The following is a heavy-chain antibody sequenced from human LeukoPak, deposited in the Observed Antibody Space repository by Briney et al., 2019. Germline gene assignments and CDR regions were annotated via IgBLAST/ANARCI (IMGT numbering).Heavy chain of an antibody. J-gene: IGHJ4*02. CDR3: ANSYNGKIVPFDN. CDR1: RASISDSY. CDR2: VYSSGST. Sequence: ETLSLTCTVSRASISDSYWNWVRQPPGKGLEWIGYVYSSGSTNYNPSLKSRVTISVDTSKNQFSLKMTSVTAADTAVYYCANSYNGKIVPFDNRGQGALVTVCS. D-gene: IGHD3-10*01. V-gene: IGHV4-4*09.